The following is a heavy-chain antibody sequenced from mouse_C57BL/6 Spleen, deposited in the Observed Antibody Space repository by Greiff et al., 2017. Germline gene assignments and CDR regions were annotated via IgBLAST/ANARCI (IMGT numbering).Heavy chain of an antibody. CDR1: GFTFTDYY. D-gene: IGHD2-1*01. CDR3: ARSLYGNYDWYFDV. J-gene: IGHJ1*03. Sequence: EVNVVESGGGLVQPGGSLSLSCAASGFTFTDYYMSWVRQPPGKALEWLGFIINKANGYTTEYSASVKGRFTISRDNSQSILYLQMNALRAEDSATYYCARSLYGNYDWYFDVWGTGTTVTVSS. V-gene: IGHV7-3*01. CDR2: IINKANGYTT.